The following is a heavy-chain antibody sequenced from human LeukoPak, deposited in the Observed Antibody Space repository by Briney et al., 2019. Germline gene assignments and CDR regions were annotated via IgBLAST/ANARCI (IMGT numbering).Heavy chain of an antibody. CDR1: GFTFSSYS. CDR3: ARAGGYSQGGAVDV. V-gene: IGHV3-21*01. J-gene: IGHJ6*02. D-gene: IGHD6-13*01. Sequence: PGGSLRLSCAASGFTFSSYSMNWVRQAPGKGLEWVSSISSSTIYIYYADSVKGRFTISRDNAKNSLYLQMNSLRAEDTAVYYCARAGGYSQGGAVDVWGQGTTVSVSS. CDR2: ISSSTIYI.